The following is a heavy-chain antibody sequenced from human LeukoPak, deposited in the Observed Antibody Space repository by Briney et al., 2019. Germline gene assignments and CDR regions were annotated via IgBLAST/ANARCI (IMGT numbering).Heavy chain of an antibody. V-gene: IGHV3-7*03. Sequence: PGGSLRLSCEASGFTFSSYWMSWVRQAPGKGLEWVANIKTDGSEKYYVDSVKGRFTISRDNSKNTLYLQMNSLRAEDTAVYYCAKDWALDYWGQGTLVTVSS. J-gene: IGHJ4*02. CDR1: GFTFSSYW. D-gene: IGHD3-16*01. CDR3: AKDWALDY. CDR2: IKTDGSEK.